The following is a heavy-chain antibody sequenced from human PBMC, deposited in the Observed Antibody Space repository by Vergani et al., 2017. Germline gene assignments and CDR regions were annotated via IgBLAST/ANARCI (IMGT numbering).Heavy chain of an antibody. CDR3: AKANPRNSGYDYLYYYHAMDV. CDR2: ISGSGGST. D-gene: IGHD5-12*01. V-gene: IGHV3-23*01. CDR1: GFTFNHYA. J-gene: IGHJ6*02. Sequence: EVQLLESGGDLVQPGGSLRLSCAASGFTFNHYAMNWVRQAPGKGLEWVSGISGSGGSTYYAGSVKGRFTISRDSSKNTLYLQMNSLSAGDTAVYYDAKANPRNSGYDYLYYYHAMDVWGQGTTVTVSS.